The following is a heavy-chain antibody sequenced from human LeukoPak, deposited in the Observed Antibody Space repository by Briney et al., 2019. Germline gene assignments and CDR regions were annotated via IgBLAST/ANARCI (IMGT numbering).Heavy chain of an antibody. Sequence: GGSLRLSCAASGFTFRNYAMTWVRQAPGKGLEWVSGISGTGGNTEYADSVKGRFTISRDNSKNILYLQMNSLRAEDTAVYYCAKWTRLLLGFCSTSSCQGYFDFWGQGAPVTVSS. D-gene: IGHD2-2*01. CDR2: ISGTGGNT. CDR1: GFTFRNYA. V-gene: IGHV3-23*01. J-gene: IGHJ4*02. CDR3: AKWTRLLLGFCSTSSCQGYFDF.